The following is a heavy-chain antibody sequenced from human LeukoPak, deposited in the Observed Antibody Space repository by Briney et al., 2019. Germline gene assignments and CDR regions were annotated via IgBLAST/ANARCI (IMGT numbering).Heavy chain of an antibody. D-gene: IGHD6-19*01. J-gene: IGHJ4*02. CDR1: GYSISSGYY. CDR2: IYNSGST. Sequence: PSETLSLTCTVSGYSISSGYYWTWIRQPAGKGLEWIGRIYNSGSTNYNPSLKSRVTISVDTFKNQFSLKLSSVTAADTAVYYCARGSTRIAVALDCWGQGTLVTVSS. V-gene: IGHV4-61*10. CDR3: ARGSTRIAVALDC.